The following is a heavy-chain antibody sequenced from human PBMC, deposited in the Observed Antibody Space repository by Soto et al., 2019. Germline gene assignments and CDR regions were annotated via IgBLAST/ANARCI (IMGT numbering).Heavy chain of an antibody. Sequence: ASVKASCKASGYTFTSYGISCVRQAPGQGLEWMGWISAYNGNTNYAQKLQGRVTMTTDTSTSTAYMELRSLRSDDTAVYYCARDRDSYGSSGMDVWGQGTTVTVSS. CDR2: ISAYNGNT. CDR1: GYTFTSYG. D-gene: IGHD5-18*01. V-gene: IGHV1-18*01. CDR3: ARDRDSYGSSGMDV. J-gene: IGHJ6*02.